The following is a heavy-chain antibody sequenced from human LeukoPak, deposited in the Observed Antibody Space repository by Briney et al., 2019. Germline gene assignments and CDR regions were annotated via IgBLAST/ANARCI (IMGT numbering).Heavy chain of an antibody. CDR3: ARDRGGYYYDSSGYCFDY. CDR2: IDSDGTNR. D-gene: IGHD3-22*01. V-gene: IGHV3-74*01. J-gene: IGHJ4*02. CDR1: GFTFSRYW. Sequence: PGGSLRLSCAASGFTFSRYWMHWVRQAPGKGLVWVSRIDSDGTNRDYADSVKGRFTISRDNAKNSLYLQMNSLRAEDTAVYYCARDRGGYYYDSSGYCFDYWGQGTLVTVSS.